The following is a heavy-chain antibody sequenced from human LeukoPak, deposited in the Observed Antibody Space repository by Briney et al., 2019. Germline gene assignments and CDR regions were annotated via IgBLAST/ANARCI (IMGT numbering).Heavy chain of an antibody. CDR2: MNPNSGNT. V-gene: IGHV1-8*01. Sequence: ASVKVSCKASGYTFTSYDINWVRQATGQGLEWMGWMNPNSGNTGYAQKFQGRVTMTRNTSISTAYMELSSLRSEDTAVYYCARGSKCELVSDYWAQGTLVTVPS. J-gene: IGHJ4*02. CDR3: ARGSKCELVSDY. CDR1: GYTFTSYD. D-gene: IGHD1-26*01.